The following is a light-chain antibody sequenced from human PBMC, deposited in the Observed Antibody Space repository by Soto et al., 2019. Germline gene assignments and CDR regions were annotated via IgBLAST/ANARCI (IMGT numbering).Light chain of an antibody. CDR2: TTN. CDR3: AAWDDSLNGVV. CDR1: SSNIGSNT. Sequence: QSVLTQPPSASGTPGQRVTLSCSGSSSNIGSNTVNWYHQLSGTAPKLLIDTTNQRPSGVPDRRSGSKSGTSASLAISGLQSDDEAEYYSAAWDDSLNGVVFGGGTKLTVL. V-gene: IGLV1-44*01. J-gene: IGLJ2*01.